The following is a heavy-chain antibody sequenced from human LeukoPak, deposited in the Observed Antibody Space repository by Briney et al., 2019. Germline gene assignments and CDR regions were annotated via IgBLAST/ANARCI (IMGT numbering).Heavy chain of an antibody. CDR2: ISYSGST. D-gene: IGHD3-22*01. V-gene: IGHV4-31*11. J-gene: IGHJ5*02. CDR1: GGSISSGGYL. Sequence: SETLSLTCAVSGGSISSGGYLWSWIRQHPGKGLECIGHISYSGSTYYTPSLKSRVTISVDTSKNQFSLKLSSVTAADTAVYYCARNEYYYDSSGYQFDPWGQGTLVTVSS. CDR3: ARNEYYYDSSGYQFDP.